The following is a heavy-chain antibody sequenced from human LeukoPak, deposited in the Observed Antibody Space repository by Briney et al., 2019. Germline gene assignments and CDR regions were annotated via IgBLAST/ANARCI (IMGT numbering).Heavy chain of an antibody. CDR1: GDSISNGGSISNGGHY. D-gene: IGHD5-12*01. CDR2: IYHSGNT. Sequence: PSETLSLTCTVSGDSISNGGSISNGGHYWSWIRQFPWKGLEWIGYIYHSGNTYYNPSLESRVTISIDTSENRFSLKLNSVTAADTAIYYCARDTRIEWLRFLDYWGQGILLTVSS. CDR3: ARDTRIEWLRFLDY. V-gene: IGHV4-31*03. J-gene: IGHJ4*02.